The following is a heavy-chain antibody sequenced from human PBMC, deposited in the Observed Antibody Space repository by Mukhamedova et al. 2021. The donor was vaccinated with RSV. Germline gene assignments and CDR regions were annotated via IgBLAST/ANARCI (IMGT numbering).Heavy chain of an antibody. D-gene: IGHD3-22*01. CDR3: ACKVVGAFDY. J-gene: IGHJ4*02. V-gene: IGHV5-51*01. Sequence: VRQMPGKGLEWMGIIYPGDSETRYSPSFQGHVTISADKSISTAYLQWSSLNASDTAMYNCACKVVGAFDYWGQGTLFTVAS. CDR2: IYPGDSET.